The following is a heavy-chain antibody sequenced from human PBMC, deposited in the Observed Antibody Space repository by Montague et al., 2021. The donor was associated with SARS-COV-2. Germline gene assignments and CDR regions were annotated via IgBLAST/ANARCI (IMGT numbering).Heavy chain of an antibody. V-gene: IGHV4-61*09. CDR2: IYSTAIT. Sequence: TLSLTCTVSGGSISSSSYYWSWIRQPAGKGLEWLGHIYSTAITNYTPSLKSRVTISVDLSKNQFSLKMTSVTAADMAVYYCARDPNDYGWFDPWGQGILVTVSS. CDR3: ARDPNDYGWFDP. J-gene: IGHJ5*02. D-gene: IGHD4-17*01. CDR1: GGSISSSSYY.